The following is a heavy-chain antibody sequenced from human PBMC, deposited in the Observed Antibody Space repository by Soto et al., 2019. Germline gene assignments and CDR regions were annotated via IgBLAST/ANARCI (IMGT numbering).Heavy chain of an antibody. CDR1: GGTFRTYA. Sequence: QVQLLQSGAEVKKPGSSVRVSCEASGGTFRTYAISWVRQAPGQGLEWMGEIIPIFGTVNYAQKFQGRVTITADESTTTVYMALRSLRSEDTAVYYCAKGAVAGTPTSYYYYGMDVWGQGTPVTVSS. CDR3: AKGAVAGTPTSYYYYGMDV. J-gene: IGHJ6*02. CDR2: IIPIFGTV. V-gene: IGHV1-69*12. D-gene: IGHD6-19*01.